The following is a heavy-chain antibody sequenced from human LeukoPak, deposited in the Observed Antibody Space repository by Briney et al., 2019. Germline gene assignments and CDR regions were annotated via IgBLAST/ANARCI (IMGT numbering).Heavy chain of an antibody. CDR1: GFTFSSYS. Sequence: PGGSLRLSCAASGFTFSSYSMNWVRQAPGKGLEWVSSISSSSSYIYYADSVKDRFTISRDNAKNSLYLQMNSLRAEVTAVYYCARVPGRRADAFDIWGQGTMVTVSS. CDR2: ISSSSSYI. J-gene: IGHJ3*02. CDR3: ARVPGRRADAFDI. D-gene: IGHD1-26*01. V-gene: IGHV3-21*01.